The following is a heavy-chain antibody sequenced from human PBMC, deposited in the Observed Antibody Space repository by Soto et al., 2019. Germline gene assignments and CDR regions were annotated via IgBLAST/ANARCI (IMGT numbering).Heavy chain of an antibody. D-gene: IGHD3-3*01. CDR3: ARDRGIFGVGDYYYYMDV. V-gene: IGHV3-21*01. CDR2: ITSSSTYI. J-gene: IGHJ6*03. Sequence: EVQLVESGGGLVKPGGSLRLSCAASGFNFSTYSMNWVRQAPGKGLEWDSSITSSSTYIYYSDSVKGRFTISRDNAKNSLYLQMNSLRAEDTAVYYCARDRGIFGVGDYYYYMDVWGKGTTVTVSS. CDR1: GFNFSTYS.